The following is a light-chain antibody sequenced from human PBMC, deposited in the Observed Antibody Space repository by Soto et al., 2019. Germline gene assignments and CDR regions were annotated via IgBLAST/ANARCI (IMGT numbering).Light chain of an antibody. CDR2: AAS. CDR1: QSVSSY. V-gene: IGKV3-11*01. CDR3: QQRSNWPT. Sequence: EIVLTQSPATLSLSPGERATLSCRASQSVSSYLAWYQQKPGQAPRLLIYAASNRATGIPARFSGSGSGTDFPLTISSLEPEDFAVYYCQQRSNWPTFGGGTKVEIK. J-gene: IGKJ4*01.